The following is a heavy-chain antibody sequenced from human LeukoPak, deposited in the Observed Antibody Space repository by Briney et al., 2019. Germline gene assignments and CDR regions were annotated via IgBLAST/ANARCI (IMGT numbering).Heavy chain of an antibody. D-gene: IGHD3-3*01. V-gene: IGHV1-8*03. CDR2: MNPNSGNT. J-gene: IGHJ4*02. Sequence: GASVKVSCKASGGTFSSYDINWVRQATGQGLEWMGWMNPNSGNTGYAQKFQGRVTITRNTSISTAYMELSSLRSEDTAVYYCARGLRFLEWANDYWGQGTLVTVSS. CDR1: GGTFSSYD. CDR3: ARGLRFLEWANDY.